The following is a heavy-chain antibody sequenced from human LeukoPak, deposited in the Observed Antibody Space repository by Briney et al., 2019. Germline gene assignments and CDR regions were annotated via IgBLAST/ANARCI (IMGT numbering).Heavy chain of an antibody. V-gene: IGHV3-30*03. CDR2: ISYDGSNK. D-gene: IGHD2-15*01. J-gene: IGHJ4*02. Sequence: GGSLRLSCAASGFTFSSYGMHWVRQAPGKGLEWVAVISYDGSNKYYADSVKGRFTISRDNSKNTLYLQMNTLRAEDTAVYYCATQPCGGGSCYLGHWGQGTVVTLSS. CDR1: GFTFSSYG. CDR3: ATQPCGGGSCYLGH.